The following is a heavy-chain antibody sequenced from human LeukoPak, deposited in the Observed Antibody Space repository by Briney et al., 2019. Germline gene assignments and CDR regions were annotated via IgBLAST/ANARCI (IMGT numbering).Heavy chain of an antibody. CDR1: GGSISSGGYS. D-gene: IGHD3-22*01. CDR2: IYHSGST. CDR3: ARGGFYYDSSGYYRLDY. Sequence: SQTLSLTCAVSGGSISSGGYSWSWIRQPPGKGLEWIGYIYHSGSTYYNPSLKSRVTISVDTSKNQFSLKLSSVTAANTAVYYCARGGFYYDSSGYYRLDYWGQGTLVTVSS. V-gene: IGHV4-30-2*05. J-gene: IGHJ4*02.